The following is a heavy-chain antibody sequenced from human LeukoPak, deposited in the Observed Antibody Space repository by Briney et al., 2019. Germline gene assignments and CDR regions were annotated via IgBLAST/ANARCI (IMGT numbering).Heavy chain of an antibody. D-gene: IGHD6-6*01. Sequence: GEFLKISCQGSGYSFTNFWIGWVRQPPGKGLEWMGIIYPGDSDTRYSPSFQGQVTISADRSISTVYLQWSSLKASDTAMYYCARLRGDSSSLYWGQGTLVTVSS. J-gene: IGHJ4*02. V-gene: IGHV5-51*01. CDR1: GYSFTNFW. CDR2: IYPGDSDT. CDR3: ARLRGDSSSLY.